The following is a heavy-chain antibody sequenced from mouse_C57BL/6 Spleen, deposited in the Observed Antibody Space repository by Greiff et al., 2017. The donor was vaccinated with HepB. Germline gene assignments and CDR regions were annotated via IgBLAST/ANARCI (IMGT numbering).Heavy chain of an antibody. V-gene: IGHV1-61*01. Sequence: VQLQQPGAELVRPGSSVTLSCKASGYTFTSYWLDWLKQRPGQGLEWIGNIYPSDSETHYTQKFKDKATLTVDKSASTAYMQLSSLTSDDSAVYYCARRIYYYGSSIYGYFDVWGTGTTVTVSS. CDR3: ARRIYYYGSSIYGYFDV. CDR1: GYTFTSYW. D-gene: IGHD1-1*01. J-gene: IGHJ1*03. CDR2: IYPSDSET.